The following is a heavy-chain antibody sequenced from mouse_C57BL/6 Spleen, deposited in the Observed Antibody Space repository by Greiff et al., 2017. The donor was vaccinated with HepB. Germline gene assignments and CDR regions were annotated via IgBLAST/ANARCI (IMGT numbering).Heavy chain of an antibody. V-gene: IGHV1-61*01. CDR3: APLIFYYGSRGY. J-gene: IGHJ2*01. CDR1: GYTFTSYW. Sequence: QVQLKQPGAELVRPGSSVKLSCKASGYTFTSYWMDWVKQRPGQGLEWIGNIYHSDSETHYNQKFKDKATLTVDKSSRTASMQLSSLTSEDSAVYYCAPLIFYYGSRGYWGQGTTLTVSS. D-gene: IGHD1-1*01. CDR2: IYHSDSET.